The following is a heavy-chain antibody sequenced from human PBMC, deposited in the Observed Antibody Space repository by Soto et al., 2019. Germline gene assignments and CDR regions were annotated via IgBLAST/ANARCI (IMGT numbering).Heavy chain of an antibody. CDR3: ARAIRDQLLSDY. D-gene: IGHD1-26*01. Sequence: QVHLVQSGAEVKQPGASVKVSCRTSGYTFTNYDISWVRQATGQGLEWMGWMNPDSANTGYAQKFQGRXXLXRXXSISTAYMELNSLTSEDTATYYCARAIRDQLLSDYWGQGSLVIVSS. CDR1: GYTFTNYD. V-gene: IGHV1-8*01. CDR2: MNPDSANT. J-gene: IGHJ4*02.